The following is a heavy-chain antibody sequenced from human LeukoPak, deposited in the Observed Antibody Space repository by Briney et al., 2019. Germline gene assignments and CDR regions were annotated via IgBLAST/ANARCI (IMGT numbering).Heavy chain of an antibody. CDR2: TKQNGSEK. CDR3: ARDLRWAFDI. Sequence: PGGSLRLSCAASGFTFSSYWMTWVRQAPGKGLEWVANTKQNGSEKYYVDSVKGRFTISRDDAKNLLYLQMNSLRAEDTAVYYCARDLRWAFDIWGQGTMVTVSS. J-gene: IGHJ3*02. D-gene: IGHD2-21*01. V-gene: IGHV3-7*01. CDR1: GFTFSSYW.